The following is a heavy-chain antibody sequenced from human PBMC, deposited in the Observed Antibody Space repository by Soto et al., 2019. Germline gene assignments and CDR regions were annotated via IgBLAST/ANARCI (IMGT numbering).Heavy chain of an antibody. CDR1: GFAFGSYA. J-gene: IGHJ6*02. Sequence: GGSLRLSCAASGFAFGSYAMNWVRQAPGKGLEWVSAISGSAGSTYYADSVKGRFAISRDNSKNTLYLQMNSLRAEDTAVYFCAKGTTILVYYEFWSGFLLDVWGQGTTVTGSS. V-gene: IGHV3-23*01. CDR2: ISGSAGST. CDR3: AKGTTILVYYEFWSGFLLDV. D-gene: IGHD3-3*01.